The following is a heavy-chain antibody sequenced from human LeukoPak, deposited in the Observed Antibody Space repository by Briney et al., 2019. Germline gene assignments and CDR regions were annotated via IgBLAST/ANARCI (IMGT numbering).Heavy chain of an antibody. CDR3: ARNVPSTGDFVY. J-gene: IGHJ4*02. CDR1: GYTFTSYD. V-gene: IGHV1-8*01. CDR2: MNPNSGNT. Sequence: GASVKVSCKASGYTFTSYDINWVRQATGQGLEWMGWMNPNSGNTGYAQKFQGRVTMTRDTSISTAYMELSSLTSEDTAVHYCARNVPSTGDFVYWGQGTLVTVSS. D-gene: IGHD3-10*01.